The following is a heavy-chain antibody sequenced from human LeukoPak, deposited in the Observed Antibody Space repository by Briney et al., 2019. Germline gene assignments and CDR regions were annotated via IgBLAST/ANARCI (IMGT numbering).Heavy chain of an antibody. CDR3: ARHIQIAFRVFRLGWIDP. CDR2: VYYSGST. V-gene: IGHV4-39*01. Sequence: SETLSLTCTVSVGSLTSSSYYWGWIRQPPGNGLEWHVSVYYSGSTYYNPSLKSRVTMSVDTSKNQFSLKLSSVTAADTAVYYCARHIQIAFRVFRLGWIDPWGQGTLVTVSS. D-gene: IGHD3-3*02. J-gene: IGHJ5*02. CDR1: VGSLTSSSYY.